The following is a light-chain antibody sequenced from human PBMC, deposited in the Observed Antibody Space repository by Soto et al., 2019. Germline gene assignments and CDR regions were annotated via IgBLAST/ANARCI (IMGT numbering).Light chain of an antibody. J-gene: IGLJ1*01. CDR3: SSYTISSTYV. CDR2: DVS. Sequence: QSALTQPASVSGSPGQLIAISCTGTSSDVGGYNYVSWYQQHPGKAPKLLINDVSNRPSGVSSRFSGSKSGNTASLTISGLQAEDEADYYCSSYTISSTYVFGTGTKLTVL. CDR1: SSDVGGYNY. V-gene: IGLV2-14*01.